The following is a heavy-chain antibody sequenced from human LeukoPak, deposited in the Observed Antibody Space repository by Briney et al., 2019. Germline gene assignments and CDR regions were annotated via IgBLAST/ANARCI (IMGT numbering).Heavy chain of an antibody. V-gene: IGHV3-48*03. CDR1: GFTFSSYE. D-gene: IGHD4-23*01. J-gene: IGHJ4*02. CDR2: ISSSGSTI. Sequence: GGSLRLSCAASGFTFSSYEMNWVRQAPGKGLEWVSYISSSGSTIYSADSVKGRFTISRDNSKNTLFLQMNSLGAEDTAVFYCARARSVGPPTGFDYWGQGTLVTVSS. CDR3: ARARSVGPPTGFDY.